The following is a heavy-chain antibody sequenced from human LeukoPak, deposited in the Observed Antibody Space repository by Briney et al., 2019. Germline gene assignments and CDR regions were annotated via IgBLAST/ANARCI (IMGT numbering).Heavy chain of an antibody. CDR1: GFTFSGSA. D-gene: IGHD3-9*01. Sequence: GGSLRLSCAASGFTFSGSAMHWVRQASGKGLEWVGRIRSKANSYATAYAASVKGRFTISRDNSKNTLYLQMNSLRAEDTAVYYCAKAVAYYDILTGYFTFDYWGQGTLVTVSS. CDR2: IRSKANSYAT. J-gene: IGHJ4*02. V-gene: IGHV3-73*01. CDR3: AKAVAYYDILTGYFTFDY.